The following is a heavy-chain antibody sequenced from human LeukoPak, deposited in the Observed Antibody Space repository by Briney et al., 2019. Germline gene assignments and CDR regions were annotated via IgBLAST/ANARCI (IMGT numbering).Heavy chain of an antibody. D-gene: IGHD5-12*01. CDR3: ARGRPYGGYADY. V-gene: IGHV4-59*12. Sequence: PSETLSLTCTVSGGSISSYYWSWIRQPPGKGLEWIGYIYYSGSTKYNPSLKSRVTISVDTSKNQFSLKLSSVTAADTAVYYCARGRPYGGYADYWGQGTLVTVSS. CDR1: GGSISSYY. J-gene: IGHJ4*02. CDR2: IYYSGST.